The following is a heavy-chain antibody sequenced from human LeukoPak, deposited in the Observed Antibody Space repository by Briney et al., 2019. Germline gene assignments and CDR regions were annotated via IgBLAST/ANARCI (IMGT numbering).Heavy chain of an antibody. J-gene: IGHJ6*04. D-gene: IGHD3-10*01. CDR3: AKALWFGELRPWGMDV. V-gene: IGHV3-43D*04. CDR1: GFTFDVHA. CDR2: ISWDGGST. Sequence: GRCLSLSCAVSGFTFDVHAMHWDRQPWGRGREWGSVISWDGGSTYYADSGKGRYTISGNNSKNSLYLQTNSLRAEDTALYYCAKALWFGELRPWGMDVWGKGTTVTVSS.